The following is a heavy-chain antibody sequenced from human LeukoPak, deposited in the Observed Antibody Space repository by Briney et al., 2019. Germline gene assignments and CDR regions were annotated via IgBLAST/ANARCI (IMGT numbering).Heavy chain of an antibody. V-gene: IGHV3-7*01. J-gene: IGHJ4*02. CDR3: TRDRGWQQFDY. Sequence: GGSLRLSCAASAFTFSDYWMTWVRQAPGKRLERVANIKEDGSEKYYVDSVKGRFTISRDNAKNSLYLQMSSLRDDDTAVYYCTRDRGWQQFDYWGQGTLVTVSS. CDR1: AFTFSDYW. D-gene: IGHD5-24*01. CDR2: IKEDGSEK.